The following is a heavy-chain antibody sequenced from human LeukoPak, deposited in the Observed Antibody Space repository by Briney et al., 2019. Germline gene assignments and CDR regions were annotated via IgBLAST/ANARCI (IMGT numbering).Heavy chain of an antibody. D-gene: IGHD5-18*01. V-gene: IGHV3-23*01. CDR2: ISGGGDYT. J-gene: IGHJ4*02. CDR3: AKNGGYSYGYPLDY. Sequence: GGSLRLSCAASGFTFSSYAMSWVRQAPGKGLEWVSAISGGGDYTYYADSVKGRFTISRDDSKNTLYLQMNSLRAEDTAVYYCAKNGGYSYGYPLDYWGQGTLVTVSS. CDR1: GFTFSSYA.